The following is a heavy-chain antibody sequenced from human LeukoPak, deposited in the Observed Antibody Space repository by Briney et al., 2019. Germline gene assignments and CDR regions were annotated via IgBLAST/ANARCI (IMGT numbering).Heavy chain of an antibody. J-gene: IGHJ4*02. V-gene: IGHV4-34*01. D-gene: IGHD2-2*01. Sequence: SETLSLTCAVYGGSFSGYYWSWIRQPPGKGLEWIGEINHSGSTNYNPSLKSRVTISVDTSKNQFSLKLSSVTAADTAVYYCAGGGDIVVVPVIWGQGTLVTVSS. CDR3: AGGGDIVVVPVI. CDR1: GGSFSGYY. CDR2: INHSGST.